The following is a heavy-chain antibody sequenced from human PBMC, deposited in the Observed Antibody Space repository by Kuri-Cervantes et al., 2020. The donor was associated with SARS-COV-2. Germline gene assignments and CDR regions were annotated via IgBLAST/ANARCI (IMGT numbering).Heavy chain of an antibody. J-gene: IGHJ4*02. CDR3: ARDRTPIAAAGNFDY. CDR2: IIPILGIA. Sequence: SVKVSCKASGGAFSSYAISWVRQAPGQGLEWMGRIIPILGIANCAQKFQGRVTITADKSTSTAYMELSSLRSEDTAVYYCARDRTPIAAAGNFDYWGQGTLVTVSS. D-gene: IGHD6-13*01. CDR1: GGAFSSYA. V-gene: IGHV1-69*04.